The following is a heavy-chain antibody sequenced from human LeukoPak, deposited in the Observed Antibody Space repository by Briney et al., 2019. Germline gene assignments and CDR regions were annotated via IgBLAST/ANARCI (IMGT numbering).Heavy chain of an antibody. Sequence: GESLKISCKGSGYSFASYWIGWVRQMPGKSLEWMGIIYPGDSDTRYSPSFQGQVTISADKSISTAYLQCSSLKASDTAMYYCARQFRSSSPLYYYYYMDVWGKGTTVTVSS. D-gene: IGHD2-2*01. CDR3: ARQFRSSSPLYYYYYMDV. CDR1: GYSFASYW. J-gene: IGHJ6*03. V-gene: IGHV5-51*01. CDR2: IYPGDSDT.